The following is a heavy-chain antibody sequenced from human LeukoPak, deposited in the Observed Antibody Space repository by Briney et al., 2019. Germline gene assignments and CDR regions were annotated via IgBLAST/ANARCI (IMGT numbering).Heavy chain of an antibody. CDR2: IKQDGGEK. J-gene: IGHJ4*02. V-gene: IGHV3-7*03. Sequence: GGSLRLSCAASGFTFSSYWMSWVRQAPGKGLEWVANIKQDGGEKYYVDSVKGRFTISRDNSKNTLYLQMNSLRAEDTAVYYCATLMRGPIGYVGYGGEDYWGQGTLVSVSS. CDR1: GFTFSSYW. CDR3: ATLMRGPIGYVGYGGEDY. D-gene: IGHD5-12*01.